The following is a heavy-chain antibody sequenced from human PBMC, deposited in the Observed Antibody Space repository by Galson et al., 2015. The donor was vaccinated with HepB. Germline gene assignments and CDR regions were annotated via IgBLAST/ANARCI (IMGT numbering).Heavy chain of an antibody. D-gene: IGHD2-21*02. Sequence: LRLSCAASGFTFSSYAMSWVRQAPGKGLEWVSAISGSGGSTYYADSVKGRFTISRDNSKNTLYLQMNSLRAEDTAVYYCAKDRHIVVVTALDYWGQGTLVTVSS. V-gene: IGHV3-23*01. CDR2: ISGSGGST. J-gene: IGHJ4*02. CDR3: AKDRHIVVVTALDY. CDR1: GFTFSSYA.